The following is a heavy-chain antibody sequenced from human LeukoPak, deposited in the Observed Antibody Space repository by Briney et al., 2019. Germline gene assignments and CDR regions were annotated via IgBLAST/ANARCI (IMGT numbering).Heavy chain of an antibody. CDR3: AREKWNPDY. CDR1: GYSISSGYY. D-gene: IGHD1-1*01. J-gene: IGHJ4*02. CDR2: IYHSGRT. Sequence: SETLSLTCTVSGYSISSGYYWGWSRQPPGKGLEWIGNIYHSGRTANNPSLKRRVTMSVDTSKNQISLKLTSVTAADTAVYYCAREKWNPDYWGQGTLVTVSS. V-gene: IGHV4-38-2*02.